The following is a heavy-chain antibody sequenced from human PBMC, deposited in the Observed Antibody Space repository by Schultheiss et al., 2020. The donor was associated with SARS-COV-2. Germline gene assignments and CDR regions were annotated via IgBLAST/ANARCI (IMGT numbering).Heavy chain of an antibody. J-gene: IGHJ3*02. V-gene: IGHV3-7*01. CDR2: IKQDGSEK. CDR3: ARERGIVVVPAAHDAFDI. CDR1: GFTFSSYW. Sequence: GGSLRLSCAASGFTFSSYWMSWVRQAPGKGLEWVANIKQDGSEKYYVDSVKGRFTISRDNAKNSLYLQMNSLRAEDTAVYYCARERGIVVVPAAHDAFDIWGQGTMVTVSS. D-gene: IGHD2-2*01.